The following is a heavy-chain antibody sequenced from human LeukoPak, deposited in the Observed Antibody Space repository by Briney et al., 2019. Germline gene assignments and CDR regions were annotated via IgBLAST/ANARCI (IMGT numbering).Heavy chain of an antibody. J-gene: IGHJ4*02. V-gene: IGHV4-4*07. D-gene: IGHD4-17*01. CDR1: GGSISSYY. Sequence: SETLSLTCTVSGGSISSYYWSWIRQPAGKGLEWIGRTYTSGSTNYNPSLKSRVTMSVDTSKNQFSLKLSSVTAADTAVYYCARDLRYGAYFDYWGQGTLVTVSS. CDR3: ARDLRYGAYFDY. CDR2: TYTSGST.